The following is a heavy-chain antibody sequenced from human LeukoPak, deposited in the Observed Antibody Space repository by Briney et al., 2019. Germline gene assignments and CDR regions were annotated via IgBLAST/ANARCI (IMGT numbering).Heavy chain of an antibody. CDR3: AKSNGYGLIDI. V-gene: IGHV4-34*08. Sequence: GSLRLSCAASGFTFRSYGMSWIRQPPGKGLEWIGEINHSGSTNYNPSLKSRVTISLDTSRNQFSLKLNSVTAADTAVYYCAKSNGYGLIDIWGQGTMVTVSS. CDR2: INHSGST. D-gene: IGHD3-22*01. J-gene: IGHJ3*02. CDR1: GFTFRSYG.